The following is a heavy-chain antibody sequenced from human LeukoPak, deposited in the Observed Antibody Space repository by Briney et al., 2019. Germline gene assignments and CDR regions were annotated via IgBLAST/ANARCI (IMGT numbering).Heavy chain of an antibody. CDR2: IWYDGSNK. J-gene: IGHJ6*02. Sequence: GRSLRLSCAASGFTFSSYGMHWVRQAPGKGLEWVAVIWYDGSNKYYADSVKGRFTISRDNAKNSLYLQMNSLRAEDTAVYYCARDVTYDFWSGYYTDYYYYGMDVWGQGTTVTVSS. CDR3: ARDVTYDFWSGYYTDYYYYGMDV. CDR1: GFTFSSYG. D-gene: IGHD3-3*01. V-gene: IGHV3-33*01.